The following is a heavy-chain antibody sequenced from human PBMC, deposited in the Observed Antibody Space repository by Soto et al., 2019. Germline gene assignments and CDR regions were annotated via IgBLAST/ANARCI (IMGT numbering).Heavy chain of an antibody. D-gene: IGHD3-22*01. CDR3: ARTTNYYDSSGYHDYYYYGMDV. J-gene: IGHJ6*02. V-gene: IGHV1-18*01. Sequence: ASVKVSCKASGYTFTSYYISWVRQAPGQGLEWMGWISAYNGNTHYAQKVQGRVTMTTDTSTSTVYMDMRSLRSEDTAVYYCARTTNYYDSSGYHDYYYYGMDVWGQGTTVTVSS. CDR1: GYTFTSYY. CDR2: ISAYNGNT.